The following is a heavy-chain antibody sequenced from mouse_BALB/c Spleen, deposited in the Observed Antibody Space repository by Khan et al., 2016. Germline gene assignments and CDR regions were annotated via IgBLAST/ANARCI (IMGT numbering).Heavy chain of an antibody. Sequence: QVQLQQSGAELVRPGSSVKISCKASGYAFSSYWMNWVKQRPGQGLEWIGQIYPGDGDTNYNGKFKGKATLTADKSSSTAYMQLSSLTSEDSAVYFCARYYGSSYYFDYGGQGTLVTVSA. CDR3: ARYYGSSYYFDY. J-gene: IGHJ3*01. CDR2: IYPGDGDT. CDR1: GYAFSSYW. V-gene: IGHV1-80*01. D-gene: IGHD1-1*01.